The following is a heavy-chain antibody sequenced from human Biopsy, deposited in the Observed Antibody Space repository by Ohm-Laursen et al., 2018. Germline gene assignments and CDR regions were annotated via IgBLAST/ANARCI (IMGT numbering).Heavy chain of an antibody. D-gene: IGHD2/OR15-2a*01. Sequence: SQTLSLTCTVSGGSISSDYWSWIRQTPGKGLEWIGYIYYSGSTNYNPSLKSRVTISVDTSMNQFSLRLSSVTAADTAVYYCARATNSTGWPYYYFYGMDVWGQGTTVTVSS. CDR2: IYYSGST. J-gene: IGHJ6*02. CDR1: GGSISSDY. V-gene: IGHV4-59*01. CDR3: ARATNSTGWPYYYFYGMDV.